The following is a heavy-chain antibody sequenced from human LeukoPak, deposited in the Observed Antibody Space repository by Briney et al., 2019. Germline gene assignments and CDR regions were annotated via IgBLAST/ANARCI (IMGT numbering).Heavy chain of an antibody. J-gene: IGHJ3*02. CDR3: ARGTITIFGVVITYDAFDI. CDR1: GYTFTNYG. CDR2: ISAYNGYT. V-gene: IGHV1-18*01. D-gene: IGHD3-3*01. Sequence: ASVKVSCKASGYTFTNYGISWVRQAPGQGLEWMGWISAYNGYTDYAQKFQFRVTMTTDTSTSTAYMELRSLRSDDTAVYYCARGTITIFGVVITYDAFDIWGQGTMVTVSS.